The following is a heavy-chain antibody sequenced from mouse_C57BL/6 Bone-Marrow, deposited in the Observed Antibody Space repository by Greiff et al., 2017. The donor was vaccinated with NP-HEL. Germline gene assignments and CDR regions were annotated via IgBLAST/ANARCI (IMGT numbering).Heavy chain of an antibody. CDR2: IDPSDSYT. V-gene: IGHV1-59*01. Sequence: VQLQQPGAELVRPGTSVKLSCKASGYTFTSYWMHWVKQRPGQGLEWIGVIDPSDSYTNYNHKFKGKATLTVDTSSSTAYMQLSSLTSEDSAVYYCARRGDWGQGTTLTVSS. CDR3: ARRGD. CDR1: GYTFTSYW. J-gene: IGHJ2*01.